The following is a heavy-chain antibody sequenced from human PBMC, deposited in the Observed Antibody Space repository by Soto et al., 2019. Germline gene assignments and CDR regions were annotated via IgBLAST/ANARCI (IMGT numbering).Heavy chain of an antibody. V-gene: IGHV4-31*03. Sequence: QVQLQESGPGLVKPSQTLSLTCTVSGGSISSGAYYWSWIRQRPGKVLEYIGFISYSGTTYYNPSLKSRVTISLDTSKNQFSLKLSSVTAADSALFYCARGRYYFDYWGQGTLVTVSS. J-gene: IGHJ4*02. D-gene: IGHD3-16*02. CDR1: GGSISSGAYY. CDR2: ISYSGTT. CDR3: ARGRYYFDY.